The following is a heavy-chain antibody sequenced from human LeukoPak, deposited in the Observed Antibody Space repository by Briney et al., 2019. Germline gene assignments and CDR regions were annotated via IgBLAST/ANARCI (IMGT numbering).Heavy chain of an antibody. CDR3: ARIACSGTTCYGNSVDP. Sequence: ASVKVSCKASGYTFINYGFNWVRQAPGQGLEWMGWISTYTGNTLCAQRFQGRVTTTTDTSTTTAYMELRSLRSDDTAMYYCARIACSGTTCYGNSVDPWGQGTLVTVSS. CDR1: GYTFINYG. D-gene: IGHD2-2*01. V-gene: IGHV1-18*01. CDR2: ISTYTGNT. J-gene: IGHJ5*02.